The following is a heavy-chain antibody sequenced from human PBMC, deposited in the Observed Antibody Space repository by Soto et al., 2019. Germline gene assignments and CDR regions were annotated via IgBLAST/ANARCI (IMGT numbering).Heavy chain of an antibody. CDR1: GGSISSYY. CDR2: IYYSGST. J-gene: IGHJ4*02. CDR3: ARRYGYSFDY. D-gene: IGHD1-1*01. V-gene: IGHV4-59*08. Sequence: SETLSLTCTVSGGSISSYYWSWIRQPPGKGLEWIGYIYYSGSTNYNPPLKSRVTISVDTSKSQFSLKLSSVTAADTAVYYCARRYGYSFDYWGQGTLVTVSS.